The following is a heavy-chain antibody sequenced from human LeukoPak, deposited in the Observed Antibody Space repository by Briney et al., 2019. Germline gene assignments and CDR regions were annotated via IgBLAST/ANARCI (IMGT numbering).Heavy chain of an antibody. Sequence: GGSLRLSCAASGFTFSSYAMSWVRQAPGKGLEWVSAISGSGGSTYYADSVKGRFTISRDNSKNTLYLQMNSLRAEDTAVYYCAKGPCSRIGHTYFDYWGQGTLVTVSS. CDR3: AKGPCSRIGHTYFDY. CDR2: ISGSGGST. D-gene: IGHD6-13*01. V-gene: IGHV3-23*01. J-gene: IGHJ4*02. CDR1: GFTFSSYA.